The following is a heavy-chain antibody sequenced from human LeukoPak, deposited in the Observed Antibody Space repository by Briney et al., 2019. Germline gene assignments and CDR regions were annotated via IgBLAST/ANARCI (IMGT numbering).Heavy chain of an antibody. Sequence: KPGGSLRLSCAASGFTFSDYYMTWIRQAPGKGLEWVSYISSSSSSTGYADSVKGRFTISRDNAKNSLYLQMKSLRAEDTAVYYCARDFPQSPDAFDIWGQGTMVTVSS. CDR1: GFTFSDYY. CDR2: ISSSSSST. V-gene: IGHV3-11*05. CDR3: ARDFPQSPDAFDI. J-gene: IGHJ3*02.